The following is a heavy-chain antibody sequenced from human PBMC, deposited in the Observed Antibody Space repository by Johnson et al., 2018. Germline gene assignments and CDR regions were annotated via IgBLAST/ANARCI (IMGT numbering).Heavy chain of an antibody. CDR1: GFTLSYYD. D-gene: IGHD3-22*01. CDR2: VGSAGET. J-gene: IGHJ3*02. CDR3: TREHRDGDSSAAFDI. V-gene: IGHV3-13*01. Sequence: VQLVESGGDWVQXGGSLRLXCAASGFTLSYYDMHWVRQASGKGLEWVSGVGSAGETYYPDSVKGRFIISRDTAKNSLYLQMNSLRPGDTAVYYCTREHRDGDSSAAFDILGQGTMVTVSS.